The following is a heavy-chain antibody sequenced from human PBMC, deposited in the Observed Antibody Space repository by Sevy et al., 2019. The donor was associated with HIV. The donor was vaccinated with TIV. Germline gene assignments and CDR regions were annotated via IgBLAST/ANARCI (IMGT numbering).Heavy chain of an antibody. CDR2: IKSESDGGQT. Sequence: GGSLRLSCAASGLTLSYAWMNWSAKPQGKGLRWVGNIKSESDGGQTDFAKPVKGRFIISRDDSKNTLYLQMNSLKTGDTALYYCTARNFDFWGRGTLVTVSS. CDR1: GLTLSYAW. V-gene: IGHV3-15*07. J-gene: IGHJ4*02. CDR3: TARNFDF.